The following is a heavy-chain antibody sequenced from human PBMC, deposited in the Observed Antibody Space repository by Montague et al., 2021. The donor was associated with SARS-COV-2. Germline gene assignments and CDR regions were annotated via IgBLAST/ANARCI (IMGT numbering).Heavy chain of an antibody. CDR1: GDSVSSNSAT. V-gene: IGHV6-1*01. CDR3: TSGREGNYNVMDV. Sequence: CAIPGDSVSSNSATWNWVRQSPSTGLEWLGRTYYRSKWYNDYAVSVRGRVTINPDTSKNQFSLQLNSVTPEDTAIYYCTSGREGNYNVMDVWGQGTTVTVSS. J-gene: IGHJ6*02. D-gene: IGHD1-1*01. CDR2: TYYRSKWYN.